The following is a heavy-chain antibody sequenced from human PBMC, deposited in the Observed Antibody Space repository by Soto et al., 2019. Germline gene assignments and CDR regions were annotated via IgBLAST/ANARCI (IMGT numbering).Heavy chain of an antibody. CDR2: VIPIFGTA. V-gene: IGHV1-69*06. J-gene: IGHJ6*02. CDR3: ASVLSMVRGVIITYYGMDV. CDR1: GGTFSSYA. Sequence: SVKVSCKASGGTFSSYAISWVRQAPGQGLEWMGGVIPIFGTANYAQKSQGRVTITADKSTSTAYMELSSLRSEDTAVYYCASVLSMVRGVIITYYGMDVWGHGTTVTVSS. D-gene: IGHD3-10*01.